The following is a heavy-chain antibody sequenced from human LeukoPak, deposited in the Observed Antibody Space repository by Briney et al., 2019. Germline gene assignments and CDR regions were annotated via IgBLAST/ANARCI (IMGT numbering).Heavy chain of an antibody. CDR1: GFTFITYS. CDR3: ARGLVGTTSVYFDY. Sequence: PGGSLRLSCAVSGFTFITYSMNWVRQAPGKGLEWVSSISRGSGYIYQADSVKGRFTISRDNAKNSLYLQMNSLRAEDTAVYYCARGLVGTTSVYFDYWGQGTLATVSS. J-gene: IGHJ4*02. CDR2: ISRGSGYI. V-gene: IGHV3-21*01. D-gene: IGHD1-26*01.